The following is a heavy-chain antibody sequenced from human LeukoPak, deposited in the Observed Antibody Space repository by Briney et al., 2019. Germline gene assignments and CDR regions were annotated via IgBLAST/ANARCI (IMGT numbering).Heavy chain of an antibody. CDR1: GLTVSSNY. D-gene: IGHD3-22*01. J-gene: IGHJ3*02. CDR2: IYSGGST. Sequence: GGSLRLSCAASGLTVSSNYMSWVRQAPGKGLEWVSVIYSGGSTYYADSVKGRFTISRDNSKNTLYLQMNSLRAEDTAVYYCAASSGYFDAFDIWGQGTMVTVSS. V-gene: IGHV3-66*01. CDR3: AASSGYFDAFDI.